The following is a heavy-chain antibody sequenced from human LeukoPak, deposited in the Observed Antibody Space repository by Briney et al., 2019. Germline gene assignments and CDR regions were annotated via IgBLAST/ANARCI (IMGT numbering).Heavy chain of an antibody. Sequence: SETLSLTCTVSGGSISSSSYYWGWIRQPPGKGLEWIGSIYYSESTYYNPSLKSRVTISVDTSKNQFSLKLSSVTAADTAVYYCASIGRKYYYDSSGFTRTLEHWGQGTLVTVSS. CDR3: ASIGRKYYYDSSGFTRTLEH. V-gene: IGHV4-39*07. CDR1: GGSISSSSYY. J-gene: IGHJ1*01. CDR2: IYYSEST. D-gene: IGHD3-22*01.